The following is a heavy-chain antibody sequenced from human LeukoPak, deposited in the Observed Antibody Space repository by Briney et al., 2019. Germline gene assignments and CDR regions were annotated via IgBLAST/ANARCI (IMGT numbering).Heavy chain of an antibody. D-gene: IGHD5-18*01. CDR2: ISSSSSYI. J-gene: IGHJ6*03. CDR3: ATIQLNTYYYYMDV. CDR1: GFTFSSYS. Sequence: PGGSLRLSCAASGFTFSSYSMNWVRQAPGEGLEWVSSISSSSSYIYYADSLKGRFTISRDNAKNSLYLQMNSLRAEDTAVYYCATIQLNTYYYYMDVWGKGTTVTVSS. V-gene: IGHV3-21*01.